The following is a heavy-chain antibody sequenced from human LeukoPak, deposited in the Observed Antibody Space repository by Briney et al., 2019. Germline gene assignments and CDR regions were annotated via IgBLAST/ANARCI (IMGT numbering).Heavy chain of an antibody. CDR2: IGFEGIDK. CDR1: GFTFNNFG. V-gene: IGHV3-30*02. CDR3: AKDLHNHYSSDY. Sequence: GGSLRLSCAASGFTFNNFGFHWVRQAPGKGLEWVALIGFEGIDKYYAESVKGRFTISKDNSKTTLYFQMNSLRPEDTAIYYCAKDLHNHYSSDYWGQGTLVTVSA. D-gene: IGHD5-24*01. J-gene: IGHJ4*02.